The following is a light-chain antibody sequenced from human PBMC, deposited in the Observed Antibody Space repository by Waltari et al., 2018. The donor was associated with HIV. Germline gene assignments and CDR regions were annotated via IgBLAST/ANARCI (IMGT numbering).Light chain of an antibody. J-gene: IGLJ2*01. CDR3: QAFDSSTVV. CDR1: KLGDKY. Sequence: SYELTQLPSVSVSPGQTARITCSGDKLGDKYACWYQQRPGQSPVLVIYQDTNRPSGIPERFSGSNSGNTATLTISGTQAMDEADYYCQAFDSSTVVFGGGTKLTVL. CDR2: QDT. V-gene: IGLV3-1*01.